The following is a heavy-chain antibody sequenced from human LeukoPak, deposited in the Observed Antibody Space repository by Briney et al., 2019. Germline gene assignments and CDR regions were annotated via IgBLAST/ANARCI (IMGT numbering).Heavy chain of an antibody. D-gene: IGHD6-6*01. CDR1: GFTFSDYY. J-gene: IGHJ3*02. V-gene: IGHV3-11*01. CDR3: AKGQLSADAFDI. Sequence: GGSLRLSCAASGFTFSDYYMSWIRQAPGKGLEWVSYISSSGSTIYYADSVKGRFTISRDNSKNTLYLQMNSLRAEDTAVYYCAKGQLSADAFDIWGQGTMVPVSS. CDR2: ISSSGSTI.